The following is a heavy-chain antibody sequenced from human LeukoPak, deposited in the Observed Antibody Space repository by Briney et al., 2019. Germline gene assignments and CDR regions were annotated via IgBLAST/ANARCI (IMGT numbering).Heavy chain of an antibody. V-gene: IGHV4-59*08. CDR1: GGSISSYY. Sequence: SETLSLTCTVSGGSISSYYWSWIRQPPGKGLEWIGYIYYSGSTNYNPSLKSRVTISVDTSKNQFSLKLSSVTAADTAVYYCARHEYPDYYDSSGYYPPGAFDIWGQGTMVTVSS. CDR2: IYYSGST. D-gene: IGHD3-22*01. CDR3: ARHEYPDYYDSSGYYPPGAFDI. J-gene: IGHJ3*02.